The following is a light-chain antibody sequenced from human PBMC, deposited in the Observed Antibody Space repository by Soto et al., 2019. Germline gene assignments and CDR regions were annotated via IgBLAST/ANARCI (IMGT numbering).Light chain of an antibody. Sequence: SVLTRPRSLSGAPGQRVTIYCTGSSSNIGAGYDVHWYQQLPGTAPKLLIYGNSNRPSGVPDRFSGSKSGTSASLAITGLQAEDEADYYCQSYDSSLSGLWVFGTGTKVTVL. CDR3: QSYDSSLSGLWV. V-gene: IGLV1-40*01. CDR1: SSNIGAGYD. J-gene: IGLJ1*01. CDR2: GNS.